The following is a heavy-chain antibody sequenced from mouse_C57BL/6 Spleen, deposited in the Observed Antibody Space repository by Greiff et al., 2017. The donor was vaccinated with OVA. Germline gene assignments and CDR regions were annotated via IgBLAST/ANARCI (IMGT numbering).Heavy chain of an antibody. CDR2: IYPSDSET. J-gene: IGHJ4*01. CDR1: GYTFTSYW. Sequence: QVQLQQPGAELVRPGSSVKLSCKASGYTFTSYWMDWVKQRPGQGLEWIGNIYPSDSETHYNQKFKDKATFTVDKSSSTAYMQLSSLTSEDSAVYYYARDYYGSGGYAMGYWGQGTSVTVSS. CDR3: ARDYYGSGGYAMGY. V-gene: IGHV1-61*01. D-gene: IGHD1-1*01.